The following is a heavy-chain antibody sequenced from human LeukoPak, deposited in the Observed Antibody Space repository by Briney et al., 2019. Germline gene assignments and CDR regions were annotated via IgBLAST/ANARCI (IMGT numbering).Heavy chain of an antibody. J-gene: IGHJ6*03. Sequence: GGSLRLSCAASGFTFSSYAMNWVRQAPGRGLEWVPGFSGSGGTTYYADSVKGRFTISRDNSKNTLYLQMNSLRAEDTAVYYCANGNRCTSPNCLGYYYFYMDVWGKGTTVTVSS. CDR3: ANGNRCTSPNCLGYYYFYMDV. D-gene: IGHD2-8*01. CDR1: GFTFSSYA. V-gene: IGHV3-23*01. CDR2: FSGSGGTT.